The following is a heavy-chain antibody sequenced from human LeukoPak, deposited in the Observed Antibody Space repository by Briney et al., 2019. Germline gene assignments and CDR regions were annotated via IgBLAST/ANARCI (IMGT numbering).Heavy chain of an antibody. CDR2: IYHSGST. CDR1: GYSISSGYY. J-gene: IGHJ4*02. D-gene: IGHD2-2*01. Sequence: SETLSLTCTVSGYSISSGYYWGWIRQPPGKGLEWIGSIYHSGSTYYYPSLKSRVTISVDTSKNQFSLKLSSVTAADTAVYYCASIPIVVVPAAPDYWGQGTLVTVSS. CDR3: ASIPIVVVPAAPDY. V-gene: IGHV4-38-2*02.